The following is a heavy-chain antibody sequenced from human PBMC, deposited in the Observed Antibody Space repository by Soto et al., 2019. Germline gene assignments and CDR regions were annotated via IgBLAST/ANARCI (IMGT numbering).Heavy chain of an antibody. J-gene: IGHJ6*02. CDR2: ISYDGSNK. V-gene: IGHV3-30-3*01. D-gene: IGHD5-12*01. Sequence: QVQLVESGGGVVQPGRSLRLSCAASGFTFNTYAMHWVRQAPGKGLEWVAVISYDGSNKYYAASVKGRFYISRDNSKNTEYLQTNSLRPEDTAVYYCARGSVEATYYYYGLDVWGQGTTVTVSS. CDR3: ARGSVEATYYYYGLDV. CDR1: GFTFNTYA.